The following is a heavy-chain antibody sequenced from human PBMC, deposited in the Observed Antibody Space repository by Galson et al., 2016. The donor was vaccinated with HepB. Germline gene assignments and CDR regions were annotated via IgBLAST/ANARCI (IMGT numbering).Heavy chain of an antibody. J-gene: IGHJ4*02. CDR3: ARKGANWNDLLVDY. Sequence: QSGAEVKKPGASVNVSCKASGYTFSSYSMSWVRQAPGQGLEWMGWINGYNGNRNYARNLQGRVTMTRDTSTNTVYMELRGLRSDDTAVYYCARKGANWNDLLVDYWGQGTLVTVSS. CDR2: INGYNGNR. V-gene: IGHV1-18*01. D-gene: IGHD1-1*01. CDR1: GYTFSSYS.